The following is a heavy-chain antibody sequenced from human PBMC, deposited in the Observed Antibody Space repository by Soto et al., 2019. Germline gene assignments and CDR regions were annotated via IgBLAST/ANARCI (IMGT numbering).Heavy chain of an antibody. Sequence: QVQLVQSGAEVKRPGASVKISCEASAYSFSDKGVHWVRQAPGQSLEWMGCTNVRNGNPKYSQKFQGRVTINTDTSATIAYMELSSLRFEDTAVYYCGAGPFLDYWGQGTLVTVSS. V-gene: IGHV1-3*01. CDR2: TNVRNGNP. CDR3: GAGPFLDY. CDR1: AYSFSDKG. J-gene: IGHJ4*02.